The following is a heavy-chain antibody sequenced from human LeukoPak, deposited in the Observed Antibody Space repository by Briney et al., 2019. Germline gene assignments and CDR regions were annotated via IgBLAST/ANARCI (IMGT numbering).Heavy chain of an antibody. CDR3: ARVFDYGAGMDV. D-gene: IGHD4-17*01. CDR1: GYTFTSYG. CDR2: INAGNGNT. Sequence: ASVKVSCKASGYTFTSYGISWVRQAPGQRLEWMGWINAGNGNTKYSQKFQGRVTITRDTSASTACMELSSLRSEDTAVYYCARVFDYGAGMDVWGQGTTVTVSS. V-gene: IGHV1-3*01. J-gene: IGHJ6*02.